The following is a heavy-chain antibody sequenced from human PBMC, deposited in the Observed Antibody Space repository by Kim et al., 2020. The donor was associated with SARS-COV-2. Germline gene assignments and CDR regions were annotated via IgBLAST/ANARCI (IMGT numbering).Heavy chain of an antibody. CDR1: GGSIGAYY. Sequence: SETLSLTCTVSGGSIGAYYWIWIRQPPGKGLEWIGHIDYSGSANYNPSLKSRLSLSVDTSKDQFSLTLNSVTAADTAVYYCAREVLTVTGGYMDVWGKGT. CDR2: IDYSGSA. V-gene: IGHV4-59*01. CDR3: AREVLTVTGGYMDV. J-gene: IGHJ6*03. D-gene: IGHD4-17*01.